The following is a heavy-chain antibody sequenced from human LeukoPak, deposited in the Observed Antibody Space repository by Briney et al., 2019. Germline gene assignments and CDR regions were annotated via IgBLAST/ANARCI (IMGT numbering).Heavy chain of an antibody. Sequence: SETLSLTCTVSGGSVSSYYWSWIRQPPGKGLEWIGYIYYSGSTNYNPSLKSRVTISVDTSKNQFSLKLSSVTAADTAVYYCARAGLVVGWPFDYWGQGTLVTVSS. CDR1: GGSVSSYY. V-gene: IGHV4-59*02. J-gene: IGHJ4*02. CDR3: ARAGLVVGWPFDY. D-gene: IGHD1-26*01. CDR2: IYYSGST.